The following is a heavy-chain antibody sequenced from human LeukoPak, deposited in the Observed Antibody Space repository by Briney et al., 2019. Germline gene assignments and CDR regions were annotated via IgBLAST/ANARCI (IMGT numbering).Heavy chain of an antibody. CDR1: GGSFRGYY. CDR2: INHSGST. V-gene: IGHV4-34*01. CDR3: ARGPRAQYYYGSGSYYNVAFDP. Sequence: SETLSLTCAVYGGSFRGYYWSWIRQPPGKGLEWIGEINHSGSTNYNPSLKSRVTISVDTSKNQFSLKLSSVTAADTAVYYCARGPRAQYYYGSGSYYNVAFDPWGQGTLVTVSS. J-gene: IGHJ5*02. D-gene: IGHD3-10*01.